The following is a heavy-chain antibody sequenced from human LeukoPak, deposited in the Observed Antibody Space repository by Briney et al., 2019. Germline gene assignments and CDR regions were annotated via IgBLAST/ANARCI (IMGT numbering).Heavy chain of an antibody. J-gene: IGHJ4*02. CDR3: ARFCMAAAGGGHFFDY. V-gene: IGHV4-59*01. Sequence: SETLSLTCTVSGGSISSYYWSWMRQPPGKRLEWIGYIYYSGSTNYNPSLKSRVTISVDTSKNQFSLKLSSVTATDTAVYYCARFCMAAAGGGHFFDYWGQGSLVTVSS. D-gene: IGHD6-13*01. CDR1: GGSISSYY. CDR2: IYYSGST.